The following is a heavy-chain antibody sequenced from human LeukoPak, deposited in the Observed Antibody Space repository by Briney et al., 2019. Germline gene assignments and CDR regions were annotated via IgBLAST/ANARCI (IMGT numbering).Heavy chain of an antibody. J-gene: IGHJ5*02. CDR2: INPNSGGT. V-gene: IGHV1-2*02. CDR3: ARDQDIVVVVAGDNWFDP. Sequence: ASVKVSCKASGYTFTGYYMHWVRQAPGQGLEWMGWINPNSGGTNYAQKLQGRVTMTTDTSTSTAYMELRSLRSDDTAVYYCARDQDIVVVVAGDNWFDPWGQGTLVTVSS. CDR1: GYTFTGYY. D-gene: IGHD2-15*01.